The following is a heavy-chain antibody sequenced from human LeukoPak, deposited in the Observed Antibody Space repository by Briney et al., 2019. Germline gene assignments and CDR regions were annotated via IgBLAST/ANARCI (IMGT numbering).Heavy chain of an antibody. D-gene: IGHD3-10*01. CDR2: FDPEDGET. V-gene: IGHV1-24*01. J-gene: IGHJ4*02. Sequence: ASVKVSCKVSGYTLTELSMHWVRQAPGKGLEWMGGFDPEDGETIYAQKFQGRVTMTEDTSTDTAYMELSSLRSEDSAVYYCATSFIWFGELFFDYWGQGTLVTVSS. CDR3: ATSFIWFGELFFDY. CDR1: GYTLTELS.